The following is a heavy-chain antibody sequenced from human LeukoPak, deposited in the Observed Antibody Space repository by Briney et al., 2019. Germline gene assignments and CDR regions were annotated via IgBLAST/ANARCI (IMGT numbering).Heavy chain of an antibody. D-gene: IGHD3-9*01. CDR1: GGSISSYY. CDR2: IYYSGST. V-gene: IGHV4-59*01. CDR3: ARGGYFDWLSPGYFDY. Sequence: SEILSLTCTVSGGSISSYYWSWIRQPPGKGLEWIGYIYYSGSTNYNPSLKSRVTISVDTSKNQFSLKLSSVTAADTAVYYCARGGYFDWLSPGYFDYWGQGTLVTVSS. J-gene: IGHJ4*02.